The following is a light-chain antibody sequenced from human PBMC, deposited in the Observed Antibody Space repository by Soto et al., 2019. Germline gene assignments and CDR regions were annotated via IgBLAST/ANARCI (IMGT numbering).Light chain of an antibody. Sequence: DIVMTQSPDSLAVSLGERATINCKSSRSILYSSNNKNYLAWYQHKPGQPPKLLIYWASTRESGVPDRFSGSGSGTDFTLTISSLQAEDVAVYYCQQYYSTPSFGQGTKVEIK. CDR1: RSILYSSNNKNY. J-gene: IGKJ1*01. V-gene: IGKV4-1*01. CDR2: WAS. CDR3: QQYYSTPS.